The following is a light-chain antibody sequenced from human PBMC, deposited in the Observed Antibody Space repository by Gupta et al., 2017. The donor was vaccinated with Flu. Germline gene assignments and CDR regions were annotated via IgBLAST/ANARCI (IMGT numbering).Light chain of an antibody. J-gene: IGLJ3*02. CDR2: SNI. V-gene: IGLV1-44*01. Sequence: QPALSQPPSVSGTPGQRITISYSGGSFQIGSNTVNWYQQFPGTAPRVLIYSNIRRPSGVPDRFSASKSGTSASLAISGLQSEDEADYYCAAWDDSLNGVVFGGGTKLTVL. CDR1: SFQIGSNT. CDR3: AAWDDSLNGVV.